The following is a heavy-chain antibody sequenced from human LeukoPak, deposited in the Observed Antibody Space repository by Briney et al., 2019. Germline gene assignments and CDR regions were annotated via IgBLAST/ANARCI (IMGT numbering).Heavy chain of an antibody. CDR1: GGSFSGYY. CDR3: ARDRAQYDYGGNSGVDDYYGMDV. V-gene: IGHV4-31*11. CDR2: IYYSGST. Sequence: PSETLSLTCAVYGGSFSGYYWSWIRQHPGKGLEWIGYIYYSGSTYYNPSLKSRVTISVDTSKNQFSLKLSSVTAADTAVYYCARDRAQYDYGGNSGVDDYYGMDVWGQGTTVTVSS. J-gene: IGHJ6*02. D-gene: IGHD4-23*01.